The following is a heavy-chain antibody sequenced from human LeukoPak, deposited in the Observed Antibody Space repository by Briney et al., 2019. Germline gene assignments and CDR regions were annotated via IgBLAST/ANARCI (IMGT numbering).Heavy chain of an antibody. D-gene: IGHD1-26*01. V-gene: IGHV1-46*01. J-gene: IGHJ4*02. CDR1: GYSFTSYY. CDR3: AREGVSGSYLGY. CDR2: INPSGGST. Sequence: ASVKVSCKASGYSFTSYYIHWVRLAPGQGLEWMGVINPSGGSTRYAQKFQDRVNMTRDMSTSTVYMELSSLRSEDTAVYYCAREGVSGSYLGYWGQGTLVTVSS.